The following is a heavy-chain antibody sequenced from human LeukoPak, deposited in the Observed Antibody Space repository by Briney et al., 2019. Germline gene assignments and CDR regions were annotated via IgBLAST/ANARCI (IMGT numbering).Heavy chain of an antibody. J-gene: IGHJ5*02. CDR2: INAGNGNT. V-gene: IGHV1-3*01. D-gene: IGHD2-2*02. CDR3: ARDPIRTYLNWFDP. Sequence: ASVKVSCKASGYTFTSYAMHWVRQAPGQRLEWMGWINAGNGNTKYSQKFQGRVTITRDTSASTAYMELSSLRSEDTAVYYSARDPIRTYLNWFDPWGQGTLVTVSS. CDR1: GYTFTSYA.